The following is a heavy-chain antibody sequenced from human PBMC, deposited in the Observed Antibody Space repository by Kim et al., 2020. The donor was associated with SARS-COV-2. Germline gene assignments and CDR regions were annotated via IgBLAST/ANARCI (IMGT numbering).Heavy chain of an antibody. J-gene: IGHJ3*02. D-gene: IGHD6-13*01. CDR1: GGSISSYY. CDR2: IYYSGST. CDR3: ARGCGSIWYCPPGAFDI. Sequence: SETLSLTCTVSGGSISSYYWSWIRQPPGKGLEWIGYIYYSGSTNYNPSFKSRVTISVETSKNQFSLKLSSVTAADTAVYYCARGCGSIWYCPPGAFDIWGQGTKVTVSS. V-gene: IGHV4-59*13.